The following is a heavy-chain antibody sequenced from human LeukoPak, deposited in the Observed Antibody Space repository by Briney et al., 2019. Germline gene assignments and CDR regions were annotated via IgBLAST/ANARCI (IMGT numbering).Heavy chain of an antibody. CDR2: VNAGNGNT. Sequence: ASVKVSCKASGYIFISYAMHWVRQAPGQRLEWMGWVNAGNGNTKYSQKFQGRVTITRDTSASTVYMELSSLRSEDTAVYYCARHRPRHGDTADYWGQGTQVTVSS. D-gene: IGHD5-18*01. CDR3: ARHRPRHGDTADY. CDR1: GYIFISYA. J-gene: IGHJ4*02. V-gene: IGHV1-3*01.